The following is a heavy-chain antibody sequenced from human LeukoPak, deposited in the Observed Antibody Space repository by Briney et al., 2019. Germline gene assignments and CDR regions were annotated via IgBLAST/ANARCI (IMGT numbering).Heavy chain of an antibody. D-gene: IGHD2-2*01. CDR1: GYTFTNYY. J-gene: IGHJ4*02. V-gene: IGHV1-2*02. CDR3: ARANFLYCSSSTCLFDY. CDR2: INPNDGDT. Sequence: ASVKVSCKASGYTFTNYYMHWVRQAPGQGFEWMGWINPNDGDTNYAQKFQGRVTMTRDTSISTAHMEVGRLRSDDTAVYYCARANFLYCSSSTCLFDYWGQGTLVTVSS.